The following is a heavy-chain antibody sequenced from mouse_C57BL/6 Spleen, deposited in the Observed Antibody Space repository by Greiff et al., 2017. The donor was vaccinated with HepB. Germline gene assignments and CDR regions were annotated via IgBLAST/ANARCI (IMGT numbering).Heavy chain of an antibody. V-gene: IGHV1-80*01. CDR1: GYAFSSYW. D-gene: IGHD2-4*01. J-gene: IGHJ4*01. CDR2: IYPGDGDT. CDR3: ARGGDYRYYYAMDY. Sequence: VQLQQSGAELVKPGASVKISCKASGYAFSSYWMNWVKQRPGKGLEWIGQIYPGDGDTNYNGKFKGKATLTADKSSSTAYMQRSSLTSEDSAVYFCARGGDYRYYYAMDYWGQGTSVTVSS.